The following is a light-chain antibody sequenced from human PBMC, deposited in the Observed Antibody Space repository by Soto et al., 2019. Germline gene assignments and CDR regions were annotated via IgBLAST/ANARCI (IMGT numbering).Light chain of an antibody. CDR3: QQYNKWPLFT. J-gene: IGKJ3*01. CDR1: QSVGSN. CDR2: GAS. V-gene: IGKV3-15*01. Sequence: EKVMTQTPATLSMSPGERATLSCRASQSVGSNLAWYQQRPGQAPRLLIYGASTRATGIPARFSGSGSGTEFTLTLSSLQSEDFAVYYCQQYNKWPLFTFGPGTRVDIK.